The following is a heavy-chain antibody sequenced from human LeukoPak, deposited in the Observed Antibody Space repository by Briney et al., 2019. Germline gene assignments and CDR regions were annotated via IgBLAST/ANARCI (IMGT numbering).Heavy chain of an antibody. CDR3: ARHHYYFDH. J-gene: IGHJ4*02. Sequence: GGSLRRSCAASGFTFSSYGMHWVRQAPGKGLEWVAVIWYDGSDKYYADSVKGRFTISRDNSKNTLYLQMNSLRADDTAVYYCARHHYYFDHWGQGTLVTVSS. V-gene: IGHV3-33*01. CDR2: IWYDGSDK. CDR1: GFTFSSYG.